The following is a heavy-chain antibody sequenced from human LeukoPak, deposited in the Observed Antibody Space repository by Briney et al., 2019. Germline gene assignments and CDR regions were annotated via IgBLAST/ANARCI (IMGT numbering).Heavy chain of an antibody. J-gene: IGHJ4*02. D-gene: IGHD6-19*01. CDR3: AREGVLALAEDY. CDR1: GYSISSGYY. CDR2: IYHSGST. V-gene: IGHV4-38-2*01. Sequence: PSETLSLTCAVSGYSISSGYYWGWIRQPPGKGLEWIGSIYHSGSTYYNPPLKSRVTISVDTSKNQFSLKLSSVTAADTAVYYCAREGVLALAEDYWGQGNLVSVSS.